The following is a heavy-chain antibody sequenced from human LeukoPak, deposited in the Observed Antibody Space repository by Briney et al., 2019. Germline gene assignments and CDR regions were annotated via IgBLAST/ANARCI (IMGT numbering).Heavy chain of an antibody. CDR2: IYTSGYT. Sequence: SQTLSLTCTVSGGSISSGSYYWTWIRQPAGKGLEWIGRIYTSGYTDYNPSLRSRVTISADTSRNQFSLKLSSVTAADTAVYYCASDLFAYSNWFDTWGQGTLVTVSS. CDR1: GGSISSGSYY. J-gene: IGHJ5*02. D-gene: IGHD4-11*01. CDR3: ASDLFAYSNWFDT. V-gene: IGHV4-61*02.